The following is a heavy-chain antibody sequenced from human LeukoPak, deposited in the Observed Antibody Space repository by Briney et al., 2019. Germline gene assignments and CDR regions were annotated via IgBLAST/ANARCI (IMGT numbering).Heavy chain of an antibody. V-gene: IGHV3-23*01. D-gene: IGHD6-13*01. CDR2: ISWKSGST. CDR3: ARGGIAAPFDY. CDR1: GFSFNDYA. Sequence: GGSLRLSCAASGFSFNDYAMHWVRQAPGKGLEWVSGISWKSGSTYYADSVKGRFTISRDNSKNTLYLQMNSLRAEDTAVYYCARGGIAAPFDYWGQGTLVTVSS. J-gene: IGHJ4*02.